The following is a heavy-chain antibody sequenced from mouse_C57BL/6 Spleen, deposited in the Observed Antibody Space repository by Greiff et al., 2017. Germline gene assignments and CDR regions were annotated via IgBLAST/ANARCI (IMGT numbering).Heavy chain of an antibody. J-gene: IGHJ3*01. D-gene: IGHD2-5*01. CDR3: TGYYSNFPFAY. V-gene: IGHV14-4*01. CDR1: GFNIKDDY. Sequence: EVQLVESGAELVRPGASVKLSCTASGFNIKDDYMHWVKQRPEQGLEWIGWIDPENGDTEYASKFQGKATITADTSSNTAYLQLSSLTSEDTAVYYCTGYYSNFPFAYWGQGTLVTVSA. CDR2: IDPENGDT.